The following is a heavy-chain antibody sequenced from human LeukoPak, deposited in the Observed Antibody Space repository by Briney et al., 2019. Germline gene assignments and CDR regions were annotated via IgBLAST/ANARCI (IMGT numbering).Heavy chain of an antibody. CDR2: INHSGST. V-gene: IGHV4-34*01. D-gene: IGHD3-9*01. CDR3: ARELRYFKPFDP. Sequence: SETLSLTCAVYIDSFSNYHWSWIRQPPGKGLEWIGEINHSGSTNYNPSLKSRVTISVDTSKNQFSLKLSSVTAADTAVYYCARELRYFKPFDPWGQGTLVTVSS. J-gene: IGHJ5*02. CDR1: IDSFSNYH.